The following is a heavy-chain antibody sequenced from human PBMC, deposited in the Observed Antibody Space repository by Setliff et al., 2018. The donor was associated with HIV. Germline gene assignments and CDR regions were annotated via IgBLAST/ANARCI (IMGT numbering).Heavy chain of an antibody. J-gene: IGHJ5*02. D-gene: IGHD3-22*01. Sequence: PSETLSLTCAVYGGSFSDFYWTFIRQSPGKGLEWIGEVTHSGSTTYDPSLKSRVTISVDTSKNQFSLKLSSVTAADAAVYYCASRVYYYDSSGYLREEGFDPWGQGTLVTVSS. CDR1: GGSFSDFY. CDR2: VTHSGST. V-gene: IGHV4-34*01. CDR3: ASRVYYYDSSGYLREEGFDP.